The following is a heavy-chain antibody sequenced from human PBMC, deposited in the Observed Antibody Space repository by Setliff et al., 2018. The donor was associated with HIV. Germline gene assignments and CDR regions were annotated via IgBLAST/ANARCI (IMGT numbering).Heavy chain of an antibody. V-gene: IGHV4-59*08. CDR1: GGSITSYY. CDR2: IFYSGST. CDR3: ARHVLDYNFWSGYSTQNCFDY. J-gene: IGHJ4*02. Sequence: SETLSLTCTVSGGSITSYYWSWIRQPPGKGLQWIGYIFYSGSTYYSPSLKSRLTISVDTSKNQFSLNLSSVTAADTAVYYCARHVLDYNFWSGYSTQNCFDYWGQGTLVTVSS. D-gene: IGHD3-3*01.